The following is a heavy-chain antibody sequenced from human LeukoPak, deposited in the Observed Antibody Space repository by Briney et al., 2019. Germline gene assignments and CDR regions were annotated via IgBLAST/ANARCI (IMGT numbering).Heavy chain of an antibody. J-gene: IGHJ3*02. V-gene: IGHV3-30*18. CDR3: AKDSGIAVAGTHRAFDI. D-gene: IGHD6-19*01. Sequence: GGSLRLSCAAPGFTFSSYGMHWVRQAPGKGQEWVAVISYDGSNKYFADSVKGRFTISRDNPKNTLYLQMNSLRAEDTAVYYCAKDSGIAVAGTHRAFDIWGQGTMVTVSS. CDR1: GFTFSSYG. CDR2: ISYDGSNK.